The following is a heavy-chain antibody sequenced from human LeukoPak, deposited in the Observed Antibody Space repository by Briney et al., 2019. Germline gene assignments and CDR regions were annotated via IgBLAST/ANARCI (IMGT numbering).Heavy chain of an antibody. J-gene: IGHJ4*02. Sequence: SETLSLTCAVSGGSITSYYWSWIRLPPGKGLEWIGYIYYSGSTNYNPSLKSRVTISVDTSKNQFSLKLSSVTAADTAVYYCARGRGSSIAARTYYFDYWGQGTLVTVSS. CDR3: ARGRGSSIAARTYYFDY. CDR1: GGSITSYY. V-gene: IGHV4-59*12. CDR2: IYYSGST. D-gene: IGHD6-6*01.